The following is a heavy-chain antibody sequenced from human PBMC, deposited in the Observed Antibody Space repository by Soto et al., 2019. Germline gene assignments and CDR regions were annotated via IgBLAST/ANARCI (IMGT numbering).Heavy chain of an antibody. CDR1: GGSISSSSYY. CDR3: ARQDVDTAMVFDY. CDR2: IYYSGST. J-gene: IGHJ4*02. V-gene: IGHV4-39*01. D-gene: IGHD5-18*01. Sequence: QLQLQESGPGLVKPSETLSLTCTVSGGSISSSSYYWGWIRQPPGKGLEWIGSIYYSGSTYYNPSLESRVTISVDTSKNQFSLKLSSVTAADTAVYYCARQDVDTAMVFDYWGQGTLVTVSS.